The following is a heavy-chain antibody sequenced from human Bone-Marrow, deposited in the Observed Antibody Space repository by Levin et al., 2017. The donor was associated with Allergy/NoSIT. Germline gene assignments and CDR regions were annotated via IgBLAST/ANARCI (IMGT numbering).Heavy chain of an antibody. J-gene: IGHJ4*02. CDR2: INGDGSVT. D-gene: IGHD3-16*01. CDR1: GFTFSRYW. V-gene: IGHV3-74*01. Sequence: GGSLRLSCAASGFTFSRYWMHWVRQAPGTGLVWLARINGDGSVTNHADSVKGRFTVFRDNARNMVFLQMNSLRVEDTGVYFCAREVEVFGIGAYYWGQGALVTVSS. CDR3: AREVEVFGIGAYY.